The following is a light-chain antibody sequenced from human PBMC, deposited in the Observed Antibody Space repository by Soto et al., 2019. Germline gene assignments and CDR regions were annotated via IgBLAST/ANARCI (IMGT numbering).Light chain of an antibody. Sequence: IQMTQSPSSLSASVGDRVTITCRASQSISIYLNWYQQKPGKAPKLLIYAASSLQSGVPSRFSGSGSGTDFTLTISSLQPEDFATYYCQQSYSTPRYTFGQGTKLEIK. CDR1: QSISIY. CDR2: AAS. V-gene: IGKV1-39*01. J-gene: IGKJ2*01. CDR3: QQSYSTPRYT.